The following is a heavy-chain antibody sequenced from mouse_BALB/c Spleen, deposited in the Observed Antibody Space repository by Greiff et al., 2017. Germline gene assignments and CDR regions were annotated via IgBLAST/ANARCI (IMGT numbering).Heavy chain of an antibody. V-gene: IGHV14-3*02. J-gene: IGHJ4*01. Sequence: VQLQQSGAELVKPGASVKLSCTASGFNIKDTYMHWVKQRPEQGLEWIGRIDPANGNTKYDPKFQGKATITADTSSNTAYLQLSSLTSEDTAVYYCARSPYEGYAMDYWGQGTSVTVSS. CDR3: ARSPYEGYAMDY. CDR2: IDPANGNT. D-gene: IGHD2-3*01. CDR1: GFNIKDTY.